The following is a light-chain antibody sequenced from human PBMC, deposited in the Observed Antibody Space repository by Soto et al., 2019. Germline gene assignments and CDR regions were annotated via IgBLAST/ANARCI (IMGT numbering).Light chain of an antibody. CDR3: QQYDIWPPYT. Sequence: EIVLTQSPGTLSLSPGERATLSCRASQSVNSNYLAWYQQKPGQAPRLLIYGASTRATGIPDRFSGGGSGTEFTVTISSLQSEDFAIYYCQQYDIWPPYTFGQGTKVDIK. V-gene: IGKV3-20*01. CDR2: GAS. J-gene: IGKJ2*01. CDR1: QSVNSNY.